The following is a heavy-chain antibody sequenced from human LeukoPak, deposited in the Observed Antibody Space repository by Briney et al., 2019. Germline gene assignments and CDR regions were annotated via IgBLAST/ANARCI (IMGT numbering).Heavy chain of an antibody. J-gene: IGHJ4*02. CDR3: ASRGYCSGGSCYDIDY. D-gene: IGHD2-15*01. Sequence: ASVKVSCKASGGTFSSYAISWVRQAPGQGLDWMGGIIPIFGTANYAQKFQGRVTITADESTSTAYMELSSLRSEDTAVYYCASRGYCSGGSCYDIDYWGQGTLVTVSS. CDR1: GGTFSSYA. V-gene: IGHV1-69*13. CDR2: IIPIFGTA.